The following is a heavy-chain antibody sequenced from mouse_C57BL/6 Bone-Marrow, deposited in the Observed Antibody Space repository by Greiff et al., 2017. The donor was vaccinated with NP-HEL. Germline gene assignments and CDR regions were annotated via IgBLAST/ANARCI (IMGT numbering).Heavy chain of an antibody. V-gene: IGHV1-64*01. CDR1: GYTFTSYW. Sequence: QVQLQQPGAELVKPGASVKLSCKASGYTFTSYWMHWVKQRPGQGLEWIGMIHPNSGSTNYNEKFKSKATLTVDKSSSTAYMQLSSLTSEDSAVYYRARLETSKAWFAYWGQGTLVTVSA. CDR3: ARLETSKAWFAY. D-gene: IGHD1-3*01. CDR2: IHPNSGST. J-gene: IGHJ3*01.